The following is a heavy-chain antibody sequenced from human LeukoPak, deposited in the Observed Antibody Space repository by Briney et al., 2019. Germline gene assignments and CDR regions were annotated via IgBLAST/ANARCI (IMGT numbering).Heavy chain of an antibody. V-gene: IGHV3-20*04. Sequence: VGSLRLSCADSGFTFDDYGMSWVRQAPGKGLEWVSGINWNGGSTGYADSVKGRFTISRDNAKNSLYLQMNSLRAEDTALYYCARLRGVGATRGGFDYWGQGTLVTVSS. CDR1: GFTFDDYG. CDR2: INWNGGST. D-gene: IGHD1-26*01. CDR3: ARLRGVGATRGGFDY. J-gene: IGHJ4*02.